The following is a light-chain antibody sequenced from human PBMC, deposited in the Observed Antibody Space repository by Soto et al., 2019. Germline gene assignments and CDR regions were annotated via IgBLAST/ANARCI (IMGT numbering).Light chain of an antibody. J-gene: IGKJ1*01. CDR1: QSISTY. CDR2: DAS. Sequence: EIVLTQSPATLSLSPGESATLSCRASQSISTYLAWYQQKPGQPPRLLISDASKRATGVPARFSGSGSGTDFTLTISSLQSEDFAVYYCQQYNNWPPTFGQGTKVDIK. V-gene: IGKV3-11*01. CDR3: QQYNNWPPT.